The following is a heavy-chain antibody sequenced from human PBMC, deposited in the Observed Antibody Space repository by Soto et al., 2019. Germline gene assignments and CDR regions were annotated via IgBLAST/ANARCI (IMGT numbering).Heavy chain of an antibody. J-gene: IGHJ4*02. Sequence: PGGSLRLSCSGSGFTFSHHSLYWVRQAPGKGLRYVSTISGNGGNTHYAASVRGRFTISRDNSKYMVFLQMSGLGVADSAVYYCVKVSGYCTGGSCFSYFDYWGQGALVTVSS. D-gene: IGHD2-15*01. CDR2: ISGNGGNT. CDR1: GFTFSHHS. CDR3: VKVSGYCTGGSCFSYFDY. V-gene: IGHV3-64D*06.